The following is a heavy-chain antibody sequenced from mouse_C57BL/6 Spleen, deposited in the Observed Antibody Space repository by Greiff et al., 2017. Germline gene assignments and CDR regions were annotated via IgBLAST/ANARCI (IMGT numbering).Heavy chain of an antibody. CDR1: GYAFSSYW. V-gene: IGHV1-80*01. CDR2: IYPGDGDT. J-gene: IGHJ2*01. Sequence: QVQLQQSGAELVKPGAPVKISCKASGYAFSSYWMNWVKQRPGKGLEWIGQIYPGDGDTNYNGKFKGKATLTADKSYSTAYMQLSSLTSEDSAVYFCARMGLRPSDYWGQGTTLTVSS. D-gene: IGHD2-4*01. CDR3: ARMGLRPSDY.